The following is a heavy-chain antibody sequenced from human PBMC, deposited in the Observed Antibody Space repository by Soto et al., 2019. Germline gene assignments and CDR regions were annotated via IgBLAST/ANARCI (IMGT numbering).Heavy chain of an antibody. CDR1: GGTFSSYA. CDR3: ARRINYDFWSVYQSYYYYYGMDV. D-gene: IGHD3-3*01. CDR2: IIPIFGTA. Sequence: QVQLVQSGAEVKKPGSSVKVSCKASGGTFSSYAISWVRQAPGQGLEWMGGIIPIFGTANYAQKFQGRVTITADESTSTAYMELGSLRSEDTGVYYFARRINYDFWSVYQSYYYYYGMDVWGQGTTVTVSS. J-gene: IGHJ6*02. V-gene: IGHV1-69*01.